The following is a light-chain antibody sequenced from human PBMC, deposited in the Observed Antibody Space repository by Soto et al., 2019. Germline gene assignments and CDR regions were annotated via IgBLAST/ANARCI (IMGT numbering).Light chain of an antibody. Sequence: SQSASSLSTFVGDRINITCEASQNINKYLNWYQQKPGRAPKLLIYDSSSLESGVPSRFRGSGSGTEFRLTISTMQPDDFETYYCQQYDSFSVTFGQGTRVENK. V-gene: IGKV1-5*01. CDR3: QQYDSFSVT. CDR1: QNINKY. CDR2: DSS. J-gene: IGKJ5*01.